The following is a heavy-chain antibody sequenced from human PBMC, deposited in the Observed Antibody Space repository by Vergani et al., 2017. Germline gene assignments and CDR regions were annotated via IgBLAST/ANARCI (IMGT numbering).Heavy chain of an antibody. V-gene: IGHV4-34*01. J-gene: IGHJ5*02. CDR2: INHSGST. Sequence: QVQLQQWGAGLLKPSETLSLTCAVYGGSFSGYYWSWIRQPPGKGLEWIGEINHSGSTNYNPSLKSRVTISVDTSKNQFSLKLSSVTAADTAVYYCARGVAPFWSGYCNWFDPWGQGTLVTVSS. CDR1: GGSFSGYY. D-gene: IGHD3-3*01. CDR3: ARGVAPFWSGYCNWFDP.